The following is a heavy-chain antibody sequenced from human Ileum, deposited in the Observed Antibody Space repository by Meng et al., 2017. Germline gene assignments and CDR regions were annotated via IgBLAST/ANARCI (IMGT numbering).Heavy chain of an antibody. J-gene: IGHJ4*02. D-gene: IGHD3-22*01. Sequence: LSEHRSLTMATYGGSLTDYYWSWIRQAPGKGLHWIGEINHGGNTNYNPSLKSRFPVSLATSRDQFSRKLTSVTAADTAVYYCAGVEFRGDTRDSCGLDHWGQGTLVTVSS. CDR3: AGVEFRGDTRDSCGLDH. CDR1: GGSLTDYY. V-gene: IGHV4-34*01. CDR2: INHGGNT.